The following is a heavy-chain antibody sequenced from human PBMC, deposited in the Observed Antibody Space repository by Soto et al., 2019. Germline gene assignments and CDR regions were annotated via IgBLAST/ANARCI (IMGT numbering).Heavy chain of an antibody. V-gene: IGHV1-18*04. D-gene: IGHD2-2*01. CDR3: VRDQKYFRVNGNWFDS. Sequence: ASVKVSCKASGYTSADFGISWVRQAPGQGLEWMGWVSGNNGASNPAPKVQGRITMTLDTSTGVTYMALRSLRSDDTAIYYCVRDQKYFRVNGNWFDSWGQGTLVTVSS. CDR2: VSGNNGAS. J-gene: IGHJ5*01. CDR1: GYTSADFG.